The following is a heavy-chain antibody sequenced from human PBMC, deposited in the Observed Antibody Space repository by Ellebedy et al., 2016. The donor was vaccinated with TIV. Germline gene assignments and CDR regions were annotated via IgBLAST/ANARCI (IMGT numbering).Heavy chain of an antibody. J-gene: IGHJ4*02. CDR1: GFTFSSYG. Sequence: GESLKISCAASGFTFSSYGMHWVRQAPGKGLEWVAVIWYDGSNKYYADSVKGRFTISRDNSKNTLYLQMNSLRAEDMAVYYCARGQQLVRNFDYWGQGTLVTVSS. CDR2: IWYDGSNK. CDR3: ARGQQLVRNFDY. D-gene: IGHD6-13*01. V-gene: IGHV3-33*08.